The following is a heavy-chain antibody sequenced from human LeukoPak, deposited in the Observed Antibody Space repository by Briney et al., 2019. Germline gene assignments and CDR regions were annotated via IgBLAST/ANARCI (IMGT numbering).Heavy chain of an antibody. Sequence: GESLKISCKGSGYSFTSYWIGWVRQMPGKGLEWMGIIYPGDSDTRYSPSFQGQVTISADNSISTAYLQWSSLKASDTAMYYCARGKNLLELLPRIDYWGQGTLVTVSS. V-gene: IGHV5-51*01. J-gene: IGHJ4*02. CDR1: GYSFTSYW. CDR3: ARGKNLLELLPRIDY. CDR2: IYPGDSDT. D-gene: IGHD3-10*01.